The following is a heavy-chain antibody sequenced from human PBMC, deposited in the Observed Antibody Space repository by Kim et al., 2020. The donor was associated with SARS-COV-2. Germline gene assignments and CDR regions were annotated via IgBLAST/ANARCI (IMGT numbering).Heavy chain of an antibody. Sequence: GESLKISCRGSGYSFTSYWIGWVRQMPGKGLEWMGIIYPGDSDSRYIPSFQGQVTISADKSISTAYLQLSSLKASDTAVYYCATQGSSSWKHYFDFWGQGTLVTVSS. J-gene: IGHJ4*02. CDR1: GYSFTSYW. CDR3: ATQGSSSWKHYFDF. D-gene: IGHD6-13*01. CDR2: IYPGDSDS. V-gene: IGHV5-51*01.